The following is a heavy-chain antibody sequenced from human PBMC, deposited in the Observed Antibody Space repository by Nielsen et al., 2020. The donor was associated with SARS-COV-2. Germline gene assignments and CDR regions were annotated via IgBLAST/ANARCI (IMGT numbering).Heavy chain of an antibody. J-gene: IGHJ6*02. CDR2: ISYDGSNK. CDR1: GFTFSSYG. CDR3: ASDSNSYNYYYYYGMDV. V-gene: IGHV3-30*03. D-gene: IGHD2-2*01. Sequence: LKISCAASGFTFSSYGMHWVRQAPGKGLEWVAVISYDGSNKYYADSVKGRFTISRDNSKNTLYLQMNSLRAEDTAVYYCASDSNSYNYYYYYGMDVWGQGTTVTVSS.